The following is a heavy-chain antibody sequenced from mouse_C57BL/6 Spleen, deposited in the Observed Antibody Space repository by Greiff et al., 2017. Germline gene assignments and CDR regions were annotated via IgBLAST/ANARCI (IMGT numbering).Heavy chain of an antibody. CDR3: ARGGATVVPHCYAMDY. Sequence: QVQLQQPGAELVKPGASVKMSCKASGYTFTSYWITWVKQRPGQGLEWIGDIYPGSGSTNYNEKFKSKATLTVDTASCTAYMQLSSLTSEDSAIDYCARGGATVVPHCYAMDYWGQGTSVTVSS. V-gene: IGHV1-55*01. J-gene: IGHJ4*01. CDR1: GYTFTSYW. D-gene: IGHD1-1*01. CDR2: IYPGSGST.